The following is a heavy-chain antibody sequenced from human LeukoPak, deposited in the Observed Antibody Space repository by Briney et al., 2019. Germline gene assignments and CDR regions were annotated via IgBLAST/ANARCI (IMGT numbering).Heavy chain of an antibody. Sequence: GGSLRLSCAASGFTFRNYWMNWVRQAPGKGLEWVAKIKEDGSEKYYVDSVKGRFTISRDNAKNSLYLQMNSLRAEDTAVYYCARESCSSTSCYGGMDAFDIWGQGTMVTVSS. V-gene: IGHV3-7*01. CDR1: GFTFRNYW. CDR3: ARESCSSTSCYGGMDAFDI. J-gene: IGHJ3*02. D-gene: IGHD2-2*01. CDR2: IKEDGSEK.